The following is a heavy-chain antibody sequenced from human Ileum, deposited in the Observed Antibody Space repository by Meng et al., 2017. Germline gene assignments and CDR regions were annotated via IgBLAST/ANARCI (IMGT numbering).Heavy chain of an antibody. CDR3: ARSSTSPASYFFDY. J-gene: IGHJ4*02. CDR1: GGSVSSGSYY. V-gene: IGHV4-61*01. CDR2: IYYSGST. D-gene: IGHD6-6*01. Sequence: QGPLQESGQRLVRPSETLSLACTVSGGSVSSGSYYWSWIRQPPGKGLEWIGHIYYSGSTNYNPSLKSRVTISVDMSKNQFSLKLNSVTAADTAIYFCARSSTSPASYFFDYWGQGTLVTVSS.